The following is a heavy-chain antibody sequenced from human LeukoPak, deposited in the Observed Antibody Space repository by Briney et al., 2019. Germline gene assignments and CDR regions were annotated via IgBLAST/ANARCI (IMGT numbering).Heavy chain of an antibody. Sequence: GGSLRLSCAASGLTFSSHWMHWVRQAPGKGLVWVSRITNDGSSTTYADSVKGRFTISRDNSKNTLFLQMNSLRAEDTAVYYCAKATYGSGSYYFDYWGQGTLVTVSS. V-gene: IGHV3-74*01. J-gene: IGHJ4*02. CDR2: ITNDGSST. CDR1: GLTFSSHW. D-gene: IGHD3-10*01. CDR3: AKATYGSGSYYFDY.